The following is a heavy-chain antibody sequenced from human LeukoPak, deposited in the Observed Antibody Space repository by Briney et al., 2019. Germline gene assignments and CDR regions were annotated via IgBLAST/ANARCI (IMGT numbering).Heavy chain of an antibody. V-gene: IGHV4-39*07. Sequence: KPSETLSLTCTVSGGSISSSSYYWGWIRQPPGTGLEWIGSIYYSGSTYYNPSLKSRVTISVDTSKNQFSLKLSSVTAADTAVYYCARADNYGSGSYLGGDAFDIWGQGTMVTVSS. CDR1: GGSISSSSYY. J-gene: IGHJ3*02. D-gene: IGHD3-10*01. CDR3: ARADNYGSGSYLGGDAFDI. CDR2: IYYSGST.